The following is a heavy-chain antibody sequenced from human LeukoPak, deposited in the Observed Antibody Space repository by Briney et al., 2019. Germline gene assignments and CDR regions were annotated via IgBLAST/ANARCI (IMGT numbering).Heavy chain of an antibody. V-gene: IGHV4-34*01. CDR2: INHSGST. CDR3: ARDTSTYYYDSSGYYNYYYYMDV. Sequence: SETLSLTCAVYGGSFSGYYWSWIRQPPGKGLEWIGEINHSGSTNYNPSLKSRVTISVDTSKNQFSLKLSSVTAADTAVYYCARDTSTYYYDSSGYYNYYYYMDVWGKGTTVTISS. CDR1: GGSFSGYY. J-gene: IGHJ6*03. D-gene: IGHD3-22*01.